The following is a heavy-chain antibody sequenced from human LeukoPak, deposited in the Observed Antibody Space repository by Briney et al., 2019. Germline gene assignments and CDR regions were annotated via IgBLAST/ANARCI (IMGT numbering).Heavy chain of an antibody. CDR3: ARHRYCSGGSCYVGVFDY. D-gene: IGHD2-15*01. CDR1: GFTFSSYS. V-gene: IGHV3-21*04. J-gene: IGHJ4*02. Sequence: GGSLRLSCAASGFTFSSYSMNWVRQAPGKGLEWVSSISSSSSYIYYADSVKGRFTISRDNSKNTLYLQMNSLRAEDTAVYYCARHRYCSGGSCYVGVFDYWGQGTLVTVSS. CDR2: ISSSSSYI.